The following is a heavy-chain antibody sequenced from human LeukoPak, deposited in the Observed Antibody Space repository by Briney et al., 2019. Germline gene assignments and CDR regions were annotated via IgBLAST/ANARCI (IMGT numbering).Heavy chain of an antibody. J-gene: IGHJ4*02. CDR2: ISYDGSNK. Sequence: QPGGSLRLSCAASGFTFSSYGTHWVRQAPGKGLEWVAVISYDGSNKYYADSVKGRFTISRDNAKNSLYLQMNNLRAEDTALYYCARGGYYYDSSGYYYGGVRYFDYWGQGTLVTVSS. D-gene: IGHD3-22*01. CDR1: GFTFSSYG. V-gene: IGHV3-30*03. CDR3: ARGGYYYDSSGYYYGGVRYFDY.